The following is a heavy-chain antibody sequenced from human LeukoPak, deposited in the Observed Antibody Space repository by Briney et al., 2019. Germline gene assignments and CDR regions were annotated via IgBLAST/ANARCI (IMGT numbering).Heavy chain of an antibody. CDR1: GGSINSGSYY. J-gene: IGHJ4*02. Sequence: SETLSLTCTVSGGSINSGSYYWSWIRQPAGKGLEWIGRIYTSGSTNYNPSLKSRVTISVDTSKNQFSLKLSSVTAADTAVYYCARVNWNAFDYWGQGPLVTVSS. CDR2: IYTSGST. CDR3: ARVNWNAFDY. D-gene: IGHD1-1*01. V-gene: IGHV4-61*02.